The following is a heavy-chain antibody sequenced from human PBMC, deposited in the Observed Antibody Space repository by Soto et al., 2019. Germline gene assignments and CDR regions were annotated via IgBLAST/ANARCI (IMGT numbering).Heavy chain of an antibody. CDR2: VYYRGRS. D-gene: IGHD4-17*01. V-gene: IGHV4-39*01. J-gene: IGHJ4*02. CDR1: GGSVTNSSYY. CDR3: VSQRTTVLTQAYFDY. Sequence: WETLSLTCTVSGGSVTNSSYYWGWIRQSPGKGLEWIGSVYYRGRSYSKSSVKSRVTISVDTSKNQFSLNFNSVTASDTALYYCVSQRTTVLTQAYFDYWGPGALVTVSS.